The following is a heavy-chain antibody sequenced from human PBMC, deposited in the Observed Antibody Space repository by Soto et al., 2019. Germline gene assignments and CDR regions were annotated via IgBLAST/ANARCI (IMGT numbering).Heavy chain of an antibody. V-gene: IGHV4-39*01. D-gene: IGHD3-9*01. CDR2: IYYSGST. CDR3: ARYPFDWLLYAPATNYGMDV. Sequence: KPSETLSLTCTVSGGSISSSCYYWGWIRQPPGKGLEWIGSIYYSGSTYYNPSLKSRVTISVDTSKNQFSLKLSSVTAADTAVYYCARYPFDWLLYAPATNYGMDVWGQGTTVTVSS. CDR1: GGSISSSCYY. J-gene: IGHJ6*02.